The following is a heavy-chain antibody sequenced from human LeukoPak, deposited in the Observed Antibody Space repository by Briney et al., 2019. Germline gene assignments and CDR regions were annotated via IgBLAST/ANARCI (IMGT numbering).Heavy chain of an antibody. CDR1: GYSFSSYW. Sequence: GESLKISCEGLGYSFSSYWIGWVRQMPGQGLEWMGVIHPSDSDTTYSPSFQGQVTISADKSISTAYLQWSSLKASDTAMYYCANSRGYIYGIDYWGQGTLVTVSS. CDR3: ANSRGYIYGIDY. V-gene: IGHV5-51*01. D-gene: IGHD5-18*01. CDR2: IHPSDSDT. J-gene: IGHJ4*02.